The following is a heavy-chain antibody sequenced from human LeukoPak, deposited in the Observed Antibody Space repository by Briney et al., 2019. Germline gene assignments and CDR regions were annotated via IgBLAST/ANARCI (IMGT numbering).Heavy chain of an antibody. D-gene: IGHD3-3*01. CDR1: GGSFSGYY. Sequence: PSETLSLTCAVYGGSFSGYYWSWICQPPGEGLGWSGEINHSGSTNYNPSLKGRVTISVDTSKNQFSLKLSSVTAADTAVYYCARGGFTIFGVVITNSMDVWGKGTTVTVSS. J-gene: IGHJ6*03. CDR3: ARGGFTIFGVVITNSMDV. V-gene: IGHV4-34*01. CDR2: INHSGST.